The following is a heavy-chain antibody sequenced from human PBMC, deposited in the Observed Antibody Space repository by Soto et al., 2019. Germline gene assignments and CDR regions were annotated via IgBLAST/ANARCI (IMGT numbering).Heavy chain of an antibody. V-gene: IGHV2-5*02. Sequence: QITLKESGPTLVKPTQTLTLTCTFSGFSLSTSGVGVGWIRQPPGKALEWLALIYWDDDKRYSPSLKSRLTITKDTSKNQVVLTITNKDPVDTATYYCAHCTFDSEEVTTRAEYFQHWGQGTLVTVSS. J-gene: IGHJ1*01. CDR3: AHCTFDSEEVTTRAEYFQH. D-gene: IGHD2-21*01. CDR2: IYWDDDK. CDR1: GFSLSTSGVG.